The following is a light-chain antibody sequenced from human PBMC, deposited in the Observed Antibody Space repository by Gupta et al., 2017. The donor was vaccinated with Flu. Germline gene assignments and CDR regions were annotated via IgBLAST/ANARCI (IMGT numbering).Light chain of an antibody. Sequence: EVVLTQSPPTLSFSPRESATLSCRASQTIINYLAWYQKKPVQAPRLLIYDSSIRATGIPGRFSGTGSGTDFTLPISSIESEDFAVYYCRHRADRPPYTFGQGTKLEIK. CDR1: QTIINY. J-gene: IGKJ2*01. V-gene: IGKV3-11*01. CDR3: RHRADRPPYT. CDR2: DSS.